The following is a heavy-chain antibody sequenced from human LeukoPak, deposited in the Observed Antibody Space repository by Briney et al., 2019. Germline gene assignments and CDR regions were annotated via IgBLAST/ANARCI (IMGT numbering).Heavy chain of an antibody. CDR2: ISGSGGST. CDR1: GFTFSSYA. Sequence: PGWSLRLSCAASGFTFSSYAMSWVRQAPGKGLEWVSAISGSGGSTYYADSVKGRFTISRDNSKNTLYLQMNSLRAEDTAVYYCAKGLTPFHAYYFDYWGQGTLVTVSS. J-gene: IGHJ4*02. CDR3: AKGLTPFHAYYFDY. V-gene: IGHV3-23*01. D-gene: IGHD2/OR15-2a*01.